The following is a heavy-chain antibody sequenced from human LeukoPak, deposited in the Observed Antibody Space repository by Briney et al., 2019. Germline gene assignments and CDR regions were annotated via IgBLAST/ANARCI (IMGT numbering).Heavy chain of an antibody. Sequence: GASLKISCTGSGSSFTSYWIGWVRQLPGKGLEWMGIIYPGDSDTRYNPSFQGQVTISADKSITTAYLQWSSLKASDTAMYYCASYNYYDSSGYYYEWVYWGQGTLVTVSS. CDR2: IYPGDSDT. V-gene: IGHV5-51*01. CDR1: GSSFTSYW. D-gene: IGHD3-22*01. CDR3: ASYNYYDSSGYYYEWVY. J-gene: IGHJ4*02.